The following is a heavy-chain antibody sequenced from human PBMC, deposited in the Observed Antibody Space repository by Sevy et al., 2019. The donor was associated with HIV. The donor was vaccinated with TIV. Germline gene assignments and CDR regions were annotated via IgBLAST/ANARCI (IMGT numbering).Heavy chain of an antibody. Sequence: GGSLRLSCTASGFTFSDHYMSWIRQAPGKGLEWISHISTSGGTIFYADSVKGRFTVSRDNVRCKGSLYLQMDGLRAEDTAIYYCARHDYVSTYWYFDLWGRGTLVTVSS. J-gene: IGHJ2*01. CDR3: ARHDYVSTYWYFDL. CDR1: GFTFSDHY. V-gene: IGHV3-11*01. D-gene: IGHD3-16*01. CDR2: ISTSGGTI.